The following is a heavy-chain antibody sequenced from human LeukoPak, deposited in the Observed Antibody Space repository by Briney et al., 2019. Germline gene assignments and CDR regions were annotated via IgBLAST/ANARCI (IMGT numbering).Heavy chain of an antibody. CDR3: ATIYDSSGD. D-gene: IGHD3-22*01. J-gene: IGHJ4*02. CDR1: GYTFTDYY. CDR2: VDPEDGET. V-gene: IGHV1-69-2*01. Sequence: ATVKISCKVSGYTFTDYYMHWVKQAPGKRLEWMGLVDPEDGETIDGEKFQGGVTINADKSTDTAYMELSSVRSEDTAVYYCATIYDSSGDWGQGTMVTVSS.